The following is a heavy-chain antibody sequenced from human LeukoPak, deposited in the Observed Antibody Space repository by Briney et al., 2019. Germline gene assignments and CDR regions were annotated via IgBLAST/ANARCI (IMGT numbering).Heavy chain of an antibody. D-gene: IGHD3-16*01. CDR3: ARQFLGSPTTFDY. CDR1: GGSISSSSYY. CDR2: IYYSGST. J-gene: IGHJ4*02. Sequence: PSETLSLTCTVSGGSISSSSYYWGWIRQPPGKGLEWIGSIYYSGSTYYNPSLKSRVTMSVDTSKNQFSLKLTSVTAADTAVYYCARQFLGSPTTFDYWGQGTLVTVSP. V-gene: IGHV4-39*01.